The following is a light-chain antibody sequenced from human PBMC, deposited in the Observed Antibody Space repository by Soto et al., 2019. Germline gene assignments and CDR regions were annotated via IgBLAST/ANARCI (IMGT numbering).Light chain of an antibody. J-gene: IGLJ1*01. Sequence: ALPQPASVSGSPGQSITVSCTGTSSDVGAYDYVSWYQHHPGKAPKLMIYDVSYRPSGVSNRFSGSKSGNTASLTISGLQAEDEADYYCSSYTSSSTLVFGTGTKVTVL. CDR3: SSYTSSSTLV. CDR2: DVS. V-gene: IGLV2-14*03. CDR1: SSDVGAYDY.